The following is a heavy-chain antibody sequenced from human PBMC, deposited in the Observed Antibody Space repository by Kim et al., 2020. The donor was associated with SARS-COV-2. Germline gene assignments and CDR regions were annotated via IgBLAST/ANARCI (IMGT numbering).Heavy chain of an antibody. CDR2: ISVTDAI. CDR3: ARDWNWGIDV. V-gene: IGHV3-48*02. D-gene: IGHD7-27*01. J-gene: IGHJ4*02. Sequence: GGSLRLSCAASGFTFTTYNMNWVRQAPGKGLEWISYISVTDAIYYADSVKGRLTISRDYAKNSLDLQMNSLRDEDTAVYYCARDWNWGIDVWGQGPLVTVSS. CDR1: GFTFTTYN.